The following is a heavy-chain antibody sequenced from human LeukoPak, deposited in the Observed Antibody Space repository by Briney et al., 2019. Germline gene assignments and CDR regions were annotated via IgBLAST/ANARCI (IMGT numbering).Heavy chain of an antibody. V-gene: IGHV4-59*01. J-gene: IGHJ6*02. CDR3: AREDPQTTVPEGLDV. CDR1: GGSISNYY. CDR2: NYFSGAT. D-gene: IGHD4-17*01. Sequence: PSETLSLTCTVSGGSISNYYWSWIRQSPVKGLEWIGYNYFSGATNYNPSLKSRVTISVDTSKNQFSLKLSSVTAADTAVYYCAREDPQTTVPEGLDVWGQGTTVTVSS.